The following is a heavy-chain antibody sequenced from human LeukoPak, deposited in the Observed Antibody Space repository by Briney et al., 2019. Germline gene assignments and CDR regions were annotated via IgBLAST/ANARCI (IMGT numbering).Heavy chain of an antibody. CDR2: ISYSGDTI. CDR1: EFTFSDYY. D-gene: IGHD6-13*01. V-gene: IGHV3-11*01. J-gene: IGHJ4*02. Sequence: PGGSLRLSCAASEFTFSDYYMSWIRKAPGKGLEWVSYISYSGDTIYYADSAKGRFTVSRDNAKNSLYLQMNSLRAEDTAVYYCARLGIITAAGSNDYWGQGTLVTVSS. CDR3: ARLGIITAAGSNDY.